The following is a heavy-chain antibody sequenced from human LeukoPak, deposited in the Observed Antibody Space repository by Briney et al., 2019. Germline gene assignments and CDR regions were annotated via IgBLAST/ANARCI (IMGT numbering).Heavy chain of an antibody. CDR3: AREPPIGYCSSTSCYGLSTKLGFDY. J-gene: IGHJ4*02. D-gene: IGHD2-2*01. V-gene: IGHV3-48*01. CDR2: ISSSSSTI. CDR1: GFTFSSYS. Sequence: GGSLRLSCAASGFTFSSYSMNWVRQAPGKELEWVSYISSSSSTIYYADSVKGRFTISRDNAKNSLYLQMNSLRAEDTAVYYCAREPPIGYCSSTSCYGLSTKLGFDYWGQGTLVAVSS.